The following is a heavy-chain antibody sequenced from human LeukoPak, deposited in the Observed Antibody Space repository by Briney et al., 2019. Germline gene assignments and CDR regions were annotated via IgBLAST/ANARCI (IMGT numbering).Heavy chain of an antibody. CDR1: GGSFSGYY. Sequence: SETLSLTCAVYGGSFSGYYWRWIRQPPGKRLEWIGEIDHSGCTNYNPTLKSRVTISVDTSKNQFFLKLSAVTAADTAVYYCASISRDGSLDVWGQGTMVTVSS. J-gene: IGHJ6*02. CDR2: IDHSGCT. CDR3: ASISRDGSLDV. V-gene: IGHV4-34*01. D-gene: IGHD5-24*01.